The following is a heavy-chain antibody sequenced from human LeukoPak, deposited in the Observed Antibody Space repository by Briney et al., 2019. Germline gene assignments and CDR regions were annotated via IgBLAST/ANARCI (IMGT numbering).Heavy chain of an antibody. Sequence: GGSLRLSCAASGFTLSSNDMSWVRQAPGKELEGVSVIYSGGSTYHADSVKGRFTISRDNSKNTLYLQMNSLRAEDTAVYYCARDQPLDHWGQGTMVTVSS. D-gene: IGHD3/OR15-3a*01. CDR2: IYSGGST. V-gene: IGHV3-66*02. J-gene: IGHJ3*01. CDR1: GFTLSSND. CDR3: ARDQPLDH.